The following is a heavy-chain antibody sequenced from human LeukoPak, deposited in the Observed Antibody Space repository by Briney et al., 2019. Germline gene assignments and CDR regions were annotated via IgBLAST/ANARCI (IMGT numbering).Heavy chain of an antibody. Sequence: GGSLRLSCAASGFTVSSNYMSWVRQAPGKGLEWVSVIYSGGSTYYADSVKGRFTISRDNSKNTLYLQMNSLRAEDTAVYYCARDKTVDYYGMDVWGQGTTVTVSS. CDR2: IYSGGST. J-gene: IGHJ6*02. CDR1: GFTVSSNY. V-gene: IGHV3-53*01. CDR3: ARDKTVDYYGMDV. D-gene: IGHD4-17*01.